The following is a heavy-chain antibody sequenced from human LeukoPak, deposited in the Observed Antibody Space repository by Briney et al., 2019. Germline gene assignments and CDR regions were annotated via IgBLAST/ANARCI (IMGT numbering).Heavy chain of an antibody. D-gene: IGHD6-13*01. Sequence: SETLSLTCTVSGGSISSGSYYWSWIRQPAGKGLEWIGRIYTSGSTNYNPSLKSRVTISVDTSKNQFSLKLSSVTAADTAVYYCASDTQQQLGYWGQGTLVTVSS. CDR3: ASDTQQQLGY. CDR1: GGSISSGSYY. J-gene: IGHJ4*02. CDR2: IYTSGST. V-gene: IGHV4-61*02.